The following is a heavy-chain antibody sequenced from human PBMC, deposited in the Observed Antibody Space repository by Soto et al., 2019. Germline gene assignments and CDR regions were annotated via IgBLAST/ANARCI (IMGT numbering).Heavy chain of an antibody. CDR2: ISCDGSDK. CDR1: GFTFSPYA. V-gene: IGHV3-30-3*01. J-gene: IGHJ4*01. CDR3: ASPPMGILTGYSVLQY. Sequence: GGSLRLSCAASGFTFSPYAMHWVRQAPGKGLEWVALISCDGSDKDYADSVKGRFTISRDNSRNTLFLQMNSLRAEDTAVYYCASPPMGILTGYSVLQYWGHGTLVTVSS. D-gene: IGHD3-9*01.